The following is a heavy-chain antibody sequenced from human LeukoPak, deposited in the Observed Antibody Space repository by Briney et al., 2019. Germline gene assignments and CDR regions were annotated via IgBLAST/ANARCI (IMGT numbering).Heavy chain of an antibody. CDR2: ISTTSTYI. CDR3: ARDWDSSSSGDAFDI. D-gene: IGHD6-6*01. V-gene: IGHV3-21*06. Sequence: GGSLRLSCAASGFAFSSYNMKWVRQAPGKGLEWVSFISTTSTYIYYADSVKGRFTVSRDNSKNLLYLQMDSLRVEDMAVYYCARDWDSSSSGDAFDIWGQGTMVTVSS. J-gene: IGHJ3*02. CDR1: GFAFSSYN.